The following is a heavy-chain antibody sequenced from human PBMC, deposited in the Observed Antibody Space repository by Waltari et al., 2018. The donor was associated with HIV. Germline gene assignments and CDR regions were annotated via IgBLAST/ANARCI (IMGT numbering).Heavy chain of an antibody. J-gene: IGHJ5*02. CDR1: GGSFTSYY. V-gene: IGHV4-4*07. D-gene: IGHD3-10*01. Sequence: QVQLQESGPGLVRPSETLSLTCTVSGGSFTSYYWTWVRQAAGKGLELIGRIYYTGNTNYNPSLKSRVTMSVDTYNNQFSLRLSSVTAADTAVYYCVRNLWFGEIRWFDPWGQGTLVTVSS. CDR3: VRNLWFGEIRWFDP. CDR2: IYYTGNT.